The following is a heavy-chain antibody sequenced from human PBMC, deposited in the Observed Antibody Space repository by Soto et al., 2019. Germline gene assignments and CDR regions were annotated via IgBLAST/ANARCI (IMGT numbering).Heavy chain of an antibody. D-gene: IGHD3-10*01. CDR3: AREEYYYGSGAFFDY. CDR1: GGTFSSYT. J-gene: IGHJ4*02. V-gene: IGHV1-69*08. CDR2: ITPILGIA. Sequence: QVQLVQSGAEVKKPGSSVKVSCKASGGTFSSYTISWVRQAPGQGLEWMGRITPILGIANYAQKFQGRVTITADKSTSTASMELSSLRSEDTAVYYCAREEYYYGSGAFFDYWGQGTLVTVSS.